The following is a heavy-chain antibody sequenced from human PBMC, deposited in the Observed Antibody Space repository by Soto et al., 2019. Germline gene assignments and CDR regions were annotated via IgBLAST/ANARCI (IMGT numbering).Heavy chain of an antibody. V-gene: IGHV1-69*12. CDR3: ASPPNESSGYYYGMDV. Sequence: QVQLVQSGAEVKKPGSSVKVSCKASGGTFSSYAISWVRQAPGQGLEWMGGIIPIFGTANYAEKFQGRVTITADDATSTAYMELSSLRSENRAVYYCASPPNESSGYYYGMDVWGQGTTVTVSS. D-gene: IGHD6-19*01. CDR2: IIPIFGTA. CDR1: GGTFSSYA. J-gene: IGHJ6*02.